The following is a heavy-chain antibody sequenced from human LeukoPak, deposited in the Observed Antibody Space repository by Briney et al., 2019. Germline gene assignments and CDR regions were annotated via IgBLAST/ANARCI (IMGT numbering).Heavy chain of an antibody. V-gene: IGHV1-8*01. D-gene: IGHD1-1*01. CDR2: MNPNSGNT. Sequence: ALVKASCTASGYTFTSYDINWVRRSAGHGGEWWRWMNPNSGNTGYAQKFQGRVTMTRNTSISTAYMELSSLRSEDTAVYYCARGRGPRTRSWFDPWGQGTLVTVSS. J-gene: IGHJ5*02. CDR1: GYTFTSYD. CDR3: ARGRGPRTRSWFDP.